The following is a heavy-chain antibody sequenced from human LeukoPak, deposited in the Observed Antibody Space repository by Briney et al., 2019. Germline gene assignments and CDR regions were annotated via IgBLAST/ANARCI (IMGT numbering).Heavy chain of an antibody. J-gene: IGHJ4*02. Sequence: PGGSLRLSCAASGFTFSIYAMGWVRQAPGKGLEWVSAISSSGGSTYYADSVKGRFTVPRDNSKNTLYLQMNSLGAEDTAVYYCARGIAAFDYWGQGTLVTVSS. CDR2: ISSSGGST. V-gene: IGHV3-23*01. D-gene: IGHD6-6*01. CDR1: GFTFSIYA. CDR3: ARGIAAFDY.